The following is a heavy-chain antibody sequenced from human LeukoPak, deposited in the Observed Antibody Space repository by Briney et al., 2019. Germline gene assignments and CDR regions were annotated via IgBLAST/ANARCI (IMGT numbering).Heavy chain of an antibody. J-gene: IGHJ4*02. CDR2: IFHSGST. D-gene: IGHD1-7*01. V-gene: IGHV4-38-2*01. Sequence: SETLSLTCAVSGYSISSGYHWGWIRQPPGQGLEWIGNIFHSGSTYYNPSLKSRVTISVDTSKNQFSLKLRPVTAADTAVYYCARYLRGWNYGGIDYWGQGTLVTVSS. CDR1: GYSISSGYH. CDR3: ARYLRGWNYGGIDY.